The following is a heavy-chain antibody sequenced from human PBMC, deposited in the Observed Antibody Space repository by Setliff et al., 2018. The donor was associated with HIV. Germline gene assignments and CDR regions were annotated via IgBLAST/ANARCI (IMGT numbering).Heavy chain of an antibody. CDR1: GYTFTGNY. Sequence: ASVKVSCKASGYTFTGNYIHWVRQAPGQGLEWMGWINPNSGGTNYEQKFQGRVTMTRDTSISTAYMELSGLTSDDSAVYYCARYLVVVPVAVGGLDVWGQGTTVTVPS. V-gene: IGHV1-2*02. J-gene: IGHJ6*02. CDR3: ARYLVVVPVAVGGLDV. CDR2: INPNSGGT. D-gene: IGHD2-2*01.